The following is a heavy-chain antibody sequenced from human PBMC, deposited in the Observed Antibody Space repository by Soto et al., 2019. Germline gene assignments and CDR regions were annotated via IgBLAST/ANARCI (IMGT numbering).Heavy chain of an antibody. CDR1: GFTFSSYS. CDR2: ISSSSSYI. CDR3: ARDQPGYSYGYGLGY. J-gene: IGHJ4*02. V-gene: IGHV3-21*01. D-gene: IGHD5-18*01. Sequence: EVQLVESGGGLVKPGGSLRLSCAASGFTFSSYSMNWVRQAPGKGLEWVSSISSSSSYIYYADSVKGRFTITRDNAKNTLYRQMNSLRAEDTAVYDGARDQPGYSYGYGLGYWGQGTLVTVSS.